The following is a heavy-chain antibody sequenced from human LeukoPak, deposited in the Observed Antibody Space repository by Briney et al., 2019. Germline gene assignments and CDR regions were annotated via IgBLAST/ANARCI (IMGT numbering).Heavy chain of an antibody. CDR2: INPKNGGT. Sequence: AASVKVSCKSSGYTFTAYYINWVRQAPGQGLEWMGWINPKNGGTYYAQKFQGRVTMTGDTSISTAYMELTSLRSDDTAMYYCARDIYYDSSGHDYWGQGTLVTVSS. D-gene: IGHD3-22*01. V-gene: IGHV1-2*02. CDR3: ARDIYYDSSGHDY. CDR1: GYTFTAYY. J-gene: IGHJ4*02.